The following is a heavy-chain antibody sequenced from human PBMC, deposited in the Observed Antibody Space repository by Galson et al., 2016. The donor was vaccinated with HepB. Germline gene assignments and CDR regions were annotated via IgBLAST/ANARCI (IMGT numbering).Heavy chain of an antibody. D-gene: IGHD1-1*01. CDR1: GDSISSDYW. CDR2: SYYTGSI. V-gene: IGHV4-28*02. CDR3: ARSTMGFFDP. Sequence: TLSLTCAVSGDSISSDYWWGWIRQSPGKGLEWVGYSYYTGSIFYNPSLKSRVTLSMDTSKNQFTLMLNSVTAVDTAVYYCARSTMGFFDPWGQGLLVTVSS. J-gene: IGHJ5*02.